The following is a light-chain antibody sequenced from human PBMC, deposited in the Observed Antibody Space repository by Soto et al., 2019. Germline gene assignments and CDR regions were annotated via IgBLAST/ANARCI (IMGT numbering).Light chain of an antibody. CDR1: QTISSY. CDR3: QQSYSTPLS. Sequence: DIQMTQSPSSLSASVGDRVTITCRASQTISSYLNWYQQNPGKAPKLLIYAASSLQSGVPSRFCGSGSGTDFTLTISSLQPEDFATYYCQQSYSTPLSFGGGTKVEIQ. CDR2: AAS. J-gene: IGKJ4*01. V-gene: IGKV1-39*01.